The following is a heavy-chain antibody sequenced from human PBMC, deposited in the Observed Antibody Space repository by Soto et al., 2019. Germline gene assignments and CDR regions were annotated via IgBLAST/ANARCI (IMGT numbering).Heavy chain of an antibody. J-gene: IGHJ4*02. CDR3: AGIGYCSSASCGYFDY. D-gene: IGHD2-2*03. Sequence: GPTLVNPTQTLTLTCTFSGFSLSTSGMCVSWIRQPPGKALEWLARIDWDDDKYYSTSLKTRLTISKDTSTNQVVLTMTNMDPVDTATYYCAGIGYCSSASCGYFDYWGQGTLVTVSS. CDR2: IDWDDDK. CDR1: GFSLSTSGMC. V-gene: IGHV2-70*11.